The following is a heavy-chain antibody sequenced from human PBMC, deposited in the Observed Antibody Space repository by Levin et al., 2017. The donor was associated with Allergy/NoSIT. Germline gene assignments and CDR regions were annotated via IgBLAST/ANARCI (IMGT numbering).Heavy chain of an antibody. D-gene: IGHD3-3*01. V-gene: IGHV4-34*01. Sequence: SQTLSLTCAVYGGSFSGYYWSWIRQPPGKGLEWIGEINHSGSTNYNPSLKSRVTISVDTSKNQFSLKLSSVTAADTAVYYCARVRITIFGVVIIVPSYYYGMDVWGQGTTVTVSS. CDR2: INHSGST. CDR1: GGSFSGYY. CDR3: ARVRITIFGVVIIVPSYYYGMDV. J-gene: IGHJ6*02.